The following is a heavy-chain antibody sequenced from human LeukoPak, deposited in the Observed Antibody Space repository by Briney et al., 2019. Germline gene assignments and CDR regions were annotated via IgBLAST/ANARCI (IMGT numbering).Heavy chain of an antibody. CDR1: GGTFSSYG. J-gene: IGHJ4*02. CDR2: ISAYNGNT. CDR3: ASDHWLSVGYCSGGSCFHFDY. D-gene: IGHD2-15*01. V-gene: IGHV1-18*01. Sequence: ASVKVSCKASGGTFSSYGISWVRQAPGQGLEWMGWISAYNGNTNYAQKLQGRVTMTTDTSTSTAYMELRSLRSDDTAVYYCASDHWLSVGYCSGGSCFHFDYWGQGTLVTVSS.